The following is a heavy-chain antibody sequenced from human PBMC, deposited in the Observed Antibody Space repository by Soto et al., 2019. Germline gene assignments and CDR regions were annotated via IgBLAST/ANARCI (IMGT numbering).Heavy chain of an antibody. Sequence: ASVKVSCKASGYTFTGYYMHWVRQAPGQGLEWMGWINPNSGGTNYAQKFQGRVTMTRDTSISTAYMELSRLKSDDTAMYYCARDXKGSYYDFWSGSRGMDVWGPGTTVTVSS. CDR3: ARDXKGSYYDFWSGSRGMDV. CDR1: GYTFTGYY. D-gene: IGHD3-3*01. V-gene: IGHV1-2*02. J-gene: IGHJ6*02. CDR2: INPNSGGT.